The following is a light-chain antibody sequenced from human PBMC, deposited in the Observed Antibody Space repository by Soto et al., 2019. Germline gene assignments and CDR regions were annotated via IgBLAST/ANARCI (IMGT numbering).Light chain of an antibody. CDR1: SSDVGGYNY. CDR2: EVS. J-gene: IGLJ1*01. CDR3: SSYAGSNLGV. V-gene: IGLV2-8*01. Sequence: QSVPTQPPSASGSPGQSVTISCSGTSSDVGGYNYVSWYQQHPGKAPKLMIYEVSKRPSGVPDRFSGSKSGNTASLTVSGLQAEDEADYYCSSYAGSNLGVFGTGTKLTVL.